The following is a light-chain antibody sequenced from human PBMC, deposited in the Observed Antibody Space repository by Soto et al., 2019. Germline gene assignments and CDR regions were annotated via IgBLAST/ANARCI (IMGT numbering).Light chain of an antibody. CDR2: EVT. CDR3: GTWDSSLSAGS. V-gene: IGLV2-8*01. J-gene: IGLJ3*02. CDR1: SSDVGGYNY. Sequence: QSALTQPPSASGSPGQSVTISCTGTSSDVGGYNYVSWYQQHPGKAPKLMIYEVTKRPSGVPDRFSGSKSGNTASLTVSGLQAEDEADYYCGTWDSSLSAGSFGGGTKLTVL.